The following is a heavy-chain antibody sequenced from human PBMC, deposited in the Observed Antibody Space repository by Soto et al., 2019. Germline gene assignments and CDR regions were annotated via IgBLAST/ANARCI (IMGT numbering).Heavy chain of an antibody. CDR2: IYSGGST. J-gene: IGHJ6*02. CDR3: ASTLNPYSYGMDV. CDR1: GFTVSSNY. V-gene: IGHV3-53*01. Sequence: PGGSLRLSCAASGFTVSSNYMSWVRQAPGKGLEWVSVIYSGGSTYYADSVKGRFTISRDNSKNTLYLQMNSLRAEDTAVYYCASTLNPYSYGMDVWGQGTTVTVSS.